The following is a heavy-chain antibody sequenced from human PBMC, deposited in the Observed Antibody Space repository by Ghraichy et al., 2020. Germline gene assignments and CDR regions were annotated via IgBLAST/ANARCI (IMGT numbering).Heavy chain of an antibody. CDR1: GYTFTGYY. V-gene: IGHV1-2*06. CDR3: ASGNVVVVAASSETRFDY. CDR2: INPNSGGT. Sequence: ASVKVSCKASGYTFTGYYMHWVRQAPGQGLEWMGRINPNSGGTNYAQKFQGRVTMTRDTSISTAYMELSRLRSDDTAVYYCASGNVVVVAASSETRFDYRGQGTLVTVSS. D-gene: IGHD2-15*01. J-gene: IGHJ4*02.